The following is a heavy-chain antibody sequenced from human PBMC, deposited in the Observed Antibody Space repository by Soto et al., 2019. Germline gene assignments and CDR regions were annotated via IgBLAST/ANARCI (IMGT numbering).Heavy chain of an antibody. CDR3: TIRRYGSGGSCYAGWFDP. CDR1: GFTFSRSA. J-gene: IGHJ5*02. CDR2: IRSKANSYAT. V-gene: IGHV3-73*01. D-gene: IGHD2-15*01. Sequence: EVQLVESGGGLVQPGGSLKLSCAASGFTFSRSAMHWVRQASGKGLEWVGRIRSKANSYATAYAASVKGRFTISRDDSKYTAYLKMNGLKTEDTAVYYCTIRRYGSGGSCYAGWFDPWGQGTLVTVSA.